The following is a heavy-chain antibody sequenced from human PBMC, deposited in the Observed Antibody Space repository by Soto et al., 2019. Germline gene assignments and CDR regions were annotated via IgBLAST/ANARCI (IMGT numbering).Heavy chain of an antibody. Sequence: ASVKVSCKASGGTFSSYAISWVRQAPGQGLEWMGGIIPIFGTANYAQKFQGRVTITADESTSTAYMELSSLRSEDTAVYYCARVGYYDSSGYYYGDYYYGMDVWGQGTTVTVSS. D-gene: IGHD3-22*01. CDR3: ARVGYYDSSGYYYGDYYYGMDV. V-gene: IGHV1-69*13. CDR1: GGTFSSYA. CDR2: IIPIFGTA. J-gene: IGHJ6*02.